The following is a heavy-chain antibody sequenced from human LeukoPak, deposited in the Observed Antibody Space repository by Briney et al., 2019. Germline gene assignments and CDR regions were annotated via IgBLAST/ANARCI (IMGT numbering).Heavy chain of an antibody. J-gene: IGHJ4*02. CDR2: INHSGST. CDR3: ARHLRSMVRGYHFDY. Sequence: PSETLSLTCAVYGGSFSGYYWSWVRQPPGKGLEWIGEINHSGSTNYNPSLKSRVTISVDTSKNQFSLKLSSVTAADTAVYYCARHLRSMVRGYHFDYWGQGTLVTVSS. CDR1: GGSFSGYY. D-gene: IGHD3-10*01. V-gene: IGHV4-34*01.